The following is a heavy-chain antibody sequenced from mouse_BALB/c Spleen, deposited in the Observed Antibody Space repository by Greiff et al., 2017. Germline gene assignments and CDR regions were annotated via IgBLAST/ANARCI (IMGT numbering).Heavy chain of an antibody. CDR2: IYPGSGST. CDR3: TRSALFAY. CDR1: GYTFTSYW. J-gene: IGHJ3*01. V-gene: IGHV1S22*01. Sequence: LKQPVSELVRPGASVKLSCKASGYTFTSYWMHWVKQRPGQGLEWIGNIYPGSGSTNYDEKFKSKATLTVDTSSSTAYMQLSSLTSEDSAVYYCTRSALFAYWGQGTLVTVSA.